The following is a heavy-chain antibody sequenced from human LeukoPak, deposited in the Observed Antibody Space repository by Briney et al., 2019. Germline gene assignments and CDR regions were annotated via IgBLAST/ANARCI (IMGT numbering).Heavy chain of an antibody. CDR3: AREVDTAMVTGFDY. CDR2: IYSGGST. D-gene: IGHD5-18*01. J-gene: IGHJ4*02. CDR1: GLTVSSNY. V-gene: IGHV3-66*02. Sequence: GGSLRLXCAASGLTVSSNYMSWVRPAPGRGLEWVSVIYSGGSTYYADSVKGRFTISRDNSKNTLYLQMNSLRAEDTAVYYCAREVDTAMVTGFDYWGQGTLVTVSS.